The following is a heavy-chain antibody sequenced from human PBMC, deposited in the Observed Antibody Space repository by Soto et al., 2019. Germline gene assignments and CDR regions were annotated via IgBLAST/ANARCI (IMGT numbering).Heavy chain of an antibody. J-gene: IGHJ4*02. Sequence: QGQLQESGPGLVKPSETLSLTCTDAGGSLSAYYWSWIRQPPGKELEWIGYIYYTGTTNYNPSPQSRVTMSLDTSKNQFTLRMTSVAAADTAVYHCARRGNLRAGYNPFDYWGQGLLVTVSS. CDR2: IYYTGTT. CDR1: GGSLSAYY. V-gene: IGHV4-59*01. D-gene: IGHD5-12*01. CDR3: ARRGNLRAGYNPFDY.